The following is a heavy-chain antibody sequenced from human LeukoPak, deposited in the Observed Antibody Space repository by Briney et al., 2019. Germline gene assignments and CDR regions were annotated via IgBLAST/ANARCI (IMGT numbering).Heavy chain of an antibody. V-gene: IGHV1-46*01. CDR1: GYTFTSYY. Sequence: GASVKVSCKASGYTFTSYYMHWVRQALGQGLEWMGLINPTGGSTGYAQKFQGRVTMTRDMPTSTVYMELSSLRSEDTAVYYCARTLLWFGELSYGWFDPWGQGTLVTVSS. J-gene: IGHJ5*02. CDR3: ARTLLWFGELSYGWFDP. CDR2: INPTGGST. D-gene: IGHD3-10*01.